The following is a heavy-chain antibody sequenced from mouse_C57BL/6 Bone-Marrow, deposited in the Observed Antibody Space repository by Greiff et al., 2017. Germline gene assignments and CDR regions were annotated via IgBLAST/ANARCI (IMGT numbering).Heavy chain of an antibody. V-gene: IGHV5-12*01. CDR2: ISNGGGST. CDR3: ARGGEIYYDYEGYFDV. J-gene: IGHJ1*03. D-gene: IGHD2-4*01. CDR1: GFTFSDYY. Sequence: EVQGVESGGGLVQPGGSLKLSCAASGFTFSDYYMYWVRQTPEKRLEWVAYISNGGGSTYYPDTVKGRFTISRDNAKNTLYLQMSRLKSEDTAMYYCARGGEIYYDYEGYFDVWGTGTTVTVSS.